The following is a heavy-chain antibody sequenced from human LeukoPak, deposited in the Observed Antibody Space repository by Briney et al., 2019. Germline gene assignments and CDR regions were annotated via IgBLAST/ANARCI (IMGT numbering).Heavy chain of an antibody. CDR3: ARGPYGSDNFYNVWFDP. D-gene: IGHD3-10*01. CDR1: GYNFNNYG. J-gene: IGHJ5*02. V-gene: IGHV1-18*01. CDR2: ISPNSGNT. Sequence: ASVKVSCKASGYNFNNYGMSWVRQAPGQGLEWMGWISPNSGNTNYARKFHDRATMTTDTSTSTAYMELSSLRSDDTAIYYCARGPYGSDNFYNVWFDPWGQGTLVTVSS.